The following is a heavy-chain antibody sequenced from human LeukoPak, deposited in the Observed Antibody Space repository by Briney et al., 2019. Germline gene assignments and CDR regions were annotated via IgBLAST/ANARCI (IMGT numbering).Heavy chain of an antibody. V-gene: IGHV4-34*01. CDR3: ARERRLWSGGYYGMDV. Sequence: PSETLSLTCTVSGGSISGYYWSWIRQPPGKGLEWIGDVNLGGSTNYTPSLKSRVTISIDTSKNQFSLKLSSVTAADTAVYYCARERRLWSGGYYGMDVWGQGTTVTVSS. J-gene: IGHJ6*02. CDR1: GGSISGYY. CDR2: VNLGGST. D-gene: IGHD3-3*01.